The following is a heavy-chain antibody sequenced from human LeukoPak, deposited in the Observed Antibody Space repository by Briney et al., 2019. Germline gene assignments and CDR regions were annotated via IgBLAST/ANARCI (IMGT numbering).Heavy chain of an antibody. CDR1: GFIFSSYS. Sequence: GGSLRLSCAASGFIFSSYSMNWVRQAPGKGLEWVSSISSSSSYIYYADSVKGRFTISRDNAKNSLYLQMNSPRAEDTAVYYCARDGSMIAAAGPFDYWGQGTLVTVSS. V-gene: IGHV3-21*01. J-gene: IGHJ4*02. CDR3: ARDGSMIAAAGPFDY. D-gene: IGHD6-13*01. CDR2: ISSSSSYI.